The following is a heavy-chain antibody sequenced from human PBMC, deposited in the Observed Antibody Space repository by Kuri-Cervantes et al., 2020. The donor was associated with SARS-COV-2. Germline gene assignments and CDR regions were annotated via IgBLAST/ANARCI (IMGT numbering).Heavy chain of an antibody. Sequence: SETLSLTVEAQGWSFMGYYWSWIRQPAGKGLEWIGRIYTSGSTNYNPSLKSRVTMSVDTSKNQFSLKLSSVTAADTAVYYCARDHSYYDFWSGYNWFDPWGQGTLVTVSS. CDR3: ARDHSYYDFWSGYNWFDP. CDR2: IYTSGST. V-gene: IGHV4-4*07. J-gene: IGHJ5*02. D-gene: IGHD3-3*01. CDR1: GWSFMGYY.